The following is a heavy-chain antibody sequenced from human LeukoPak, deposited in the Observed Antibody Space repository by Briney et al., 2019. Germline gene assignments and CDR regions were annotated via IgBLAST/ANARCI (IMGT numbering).Heavy chain of an antibody. D-gene: IGHD2-2*01. CDR1: GYTFTSYG. V-gene: IGHV1-18*01. CDR3: ARDLPAMYSISHYGMDV. CDR2: ISAYNGNT. J-gene: IGHJ6*02. Sequence: ASVKVSCKASGYTFTSYGISWVRQAPGQGLEWMGWISAYNGNTNYAQKLQGRVTMTTGTSTSTAYMELRSLRSDDTAVYYCARDLPAMYSISHYGMDVWGQGTTVTVSS.